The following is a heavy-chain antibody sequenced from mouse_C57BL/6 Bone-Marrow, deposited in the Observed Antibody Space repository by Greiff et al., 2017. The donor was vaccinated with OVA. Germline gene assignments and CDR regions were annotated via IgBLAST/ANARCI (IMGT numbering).Heavy chain of an antibody. CDR1: GFTFSDYG. CDR2: ISSGSSTI. J-gene: IGHJ1*03. Sequence: EVKLQESGGGLVKPGGSLKLSCAASGFTFSDYGMHWVRQAPEKGLEWVAYISSGSSTIYYADTVKGRFTISRDNAKNTLFLQMTSLRSEDTAMYYCAKVRSTTVVEGWYFDVWGTGTTVTVSS. D-gene: IGHD1-1*01. V-gene: IGHV5-17*01. CDR3: AKVRSTTVVEGWYFDV.